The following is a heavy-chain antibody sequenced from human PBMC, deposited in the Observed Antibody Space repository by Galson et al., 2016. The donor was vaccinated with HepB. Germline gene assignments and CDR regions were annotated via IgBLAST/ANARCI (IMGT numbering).Heavy chain of an antibody. D-gene: IGHD3-3*01. CDR1: RFTFSSYA. CDR3: ASEGTVFGVVPYGLDV. V-gene: IGHV3-23*01. CDR2: ISGRGGST. Sequence: SLRLSCAASRFTFSSYAMSWVRQAPGKGLEWVSVISGRGGSTYYADSVKGRFTISSANSKNTLYLQINSLGAEDTAVYYCASEGTVFGVVPYGLDVWGQGTQVIVSS. J-gene: IGHJ6*02.